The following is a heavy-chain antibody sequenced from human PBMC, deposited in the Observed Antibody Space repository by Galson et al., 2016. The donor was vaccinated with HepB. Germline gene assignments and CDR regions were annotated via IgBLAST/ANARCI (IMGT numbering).Heavy chain of an antibody. CDR1: GYTFTTYR. J-gene: IGHJ4*02. CDR3: ARWNGDANY. D-gene: IGHD4-17*01. Sequence: QSGAEVKKPGESLKISCKGSGYTFTTYRIGWVRQTPGKGLEWMGLIYPGSSDTRYSPSFQGHVTISDDTSIKTIYLQWSSLRASDTAIYYCARWNGDANYWGQGTPVTVSS. V-gene: IGHV5-51*01. CDR2: IYPGSSDT.